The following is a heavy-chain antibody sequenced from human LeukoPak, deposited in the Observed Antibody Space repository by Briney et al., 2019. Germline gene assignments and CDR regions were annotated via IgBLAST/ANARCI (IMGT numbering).Heavy chain of an antibody. CDR2: IKQDGSEK. CDR1: GFTFSSYW. Sequence: GSLRLSCAASGFTFSSYWMSWVRQAPGKGLEWVANIKQDGSEKYYVDSVKGRFTISRDNAKNSLYLQMNSLRAEDTAVYYCARDLRSSGYYAFDYWGQGTLVTVSS. J-gene: IGHJ4*02. V-gene: IGHV3-7*01. D-gene: IGHD3-22*01. CDR3: ARDLRSSGYYAFDY.